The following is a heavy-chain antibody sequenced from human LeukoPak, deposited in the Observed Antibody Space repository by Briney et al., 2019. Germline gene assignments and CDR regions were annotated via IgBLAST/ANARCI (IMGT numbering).Heavy chain of an antibody. CDR1: GGSISSSSYY. CDR2: IYYSGST. J-gene: IGHJ6*03. D-gene: IGHD4-17*01. CDR3: ARISGGDYDYYYYYMDV. Sequence: SETLSLTCTVSGGSISSSSYYWGWVRQPPGRGVGWIGSIYYSGSTYYNTSLKSRVTISVDTSKNQFSLKLSSVTAADTAVYYCARISGGDYDYYYYYMDVWGKGTTLTVSS. V-gene: IGHV4-39*07.